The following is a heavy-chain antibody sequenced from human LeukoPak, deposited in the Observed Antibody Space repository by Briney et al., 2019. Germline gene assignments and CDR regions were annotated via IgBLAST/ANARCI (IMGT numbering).Heavy chain of an antibody. J-gene: IGHJ3*02. CDR2: IYTSGST. V-gene: IGHV4-61*02. CDR1: GGSISSGSYY. D-gene: IGHD6-13*01. CDR3: ARGRSSSWAQVHFDI. Sequence: PSETLSLTCTVSGGSISSGSYYWSWIRQPAGKGLEWIGRIYTSGSTNYNPSLKSRVTISVDTSKNQFSLKLSSVTAADTAVYYCARGRSSSWAQVHFDIWGHGTMVIVSS.